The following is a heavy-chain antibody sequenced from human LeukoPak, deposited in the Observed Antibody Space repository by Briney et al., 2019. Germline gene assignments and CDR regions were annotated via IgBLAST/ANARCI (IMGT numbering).Heavy chain of an antibody. V-gene: IGHV3-15*01. J-gene: IGHJ4*02. CDR1: EFPFSNAW. CDR3: STYLTI. Sequence: GGSLSLSCAVSEFPFSNAWMSWVRQALGRGLEWVGRITNNADGGTTDYAAAVKGRFTISRDDSKTTLFLQMNSLKTEDTAVYYCSTYLTIRGQGSLVTVSS. CDR2: ITNNADGGTT.